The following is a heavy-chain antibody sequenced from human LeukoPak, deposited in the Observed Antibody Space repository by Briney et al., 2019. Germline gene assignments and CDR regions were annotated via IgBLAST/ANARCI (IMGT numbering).Heavy chain of an antibody. CDR3: ARNRGTYYGLNDY. D-gene: IGHD1-26*01. CDR1: GFTFSSYS. J-gene: IGHJ4*02. CDR2: ISSSSSYI. V-gene: IGHV3-21*01. Sequence: PGGSLRLSCAASGFTFSSYSMNWVRQAPGKGLEWVSSISSSSSYIYYADSVKGRFTISRDNAKNTLYLQMNSLRAEDTAVYYCARNRGTYYGLNDYWGQGTRVTVSS.